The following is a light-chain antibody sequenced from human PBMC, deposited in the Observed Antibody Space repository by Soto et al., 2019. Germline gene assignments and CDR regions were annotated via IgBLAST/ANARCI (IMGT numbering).Light chain of an antibody. CDR3: QTWGTGIRGV. V-gene: IGLV4-69*01. Sequence: QLVLTQSPSASASLGASVKLTCTLSSGHSSYDIAWHQQQPEKGPRYLMKLNSDGSHSKGDGIPDRFSGSSSGAERYLTSSSLQSEDEADYYCQTWGTGIRGVFGGGTKLTVL. CDR1: SGHSSYD. J-gene: IGLJ2*01. CDR2: LNSDGSH.